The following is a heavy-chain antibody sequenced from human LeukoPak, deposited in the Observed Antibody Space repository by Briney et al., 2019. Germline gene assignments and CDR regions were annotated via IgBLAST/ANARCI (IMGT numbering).Heavy chain of an antibody. CDR2: TSGDGGST. CDR1: GFTFDDYA. D-gene: IGHD6-19*01. V-gene: IGHV3-43*02. Sequence: GGSLRLSCAASGFTFDDYAMHWVRQAPGKGLEWASLTSGDGGSTYYADSVKGRFTISRDNSKNSLYLQMNSLRTEDTALYYCAKDIVAGYYYGMDVWGQGTTVTVSS. J-gene: IGHJ6*02. CDR3: AKDIVAGYYYGMDV.